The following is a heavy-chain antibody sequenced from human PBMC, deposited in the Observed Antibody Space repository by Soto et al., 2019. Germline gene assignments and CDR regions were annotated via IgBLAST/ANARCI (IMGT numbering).Heavy chain of an antibody. Sequence: SETLSLTCTVSGGSISSPNFYWSWIRQHPGKGLEWIGHIYYNGTTYYNPSLKSRVTISVDRSKNQFSLKLSSVTAADTAVYYCARGLGPWGQGTLVTVSS. CDR2: IYYNGTT. V-gene: IGHV4-30-4*08. CDR3: ARGLGP. D-gene: IGHD3-10*01. J-gene: IGHJ5*02. CDR1: GGSISSPNFY.